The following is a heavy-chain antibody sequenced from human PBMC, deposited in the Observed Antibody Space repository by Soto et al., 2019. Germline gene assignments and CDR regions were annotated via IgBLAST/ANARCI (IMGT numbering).Heavy chain of an antibody. CDR1: GFTFSSYA. V-gene: IGHV3-30-3*01. D-gene: IGHD3-22*01. CDR2: RSYDGSNK. J-gene: IGHJ3*02. CDR3: ARVPIYYDSSGYWARWAFDI. Sequence: QVQLVESGGGVVQPGRSLRLSCAASGFTFSSYAMQWVRQAPGKGLEWVAVRSYDGSNKYYADSVKGRFTISRDNSKNTLYLQMNSLRAEDTAVYYCARVPIYYDSSGYWARWAFDIWGQGTMVTVSS.